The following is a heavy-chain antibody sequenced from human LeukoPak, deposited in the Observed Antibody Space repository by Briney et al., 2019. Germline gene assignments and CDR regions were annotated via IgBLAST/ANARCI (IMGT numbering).Heavy chain of an antibody. CDR3: ARREAGRGYGDYVGAR. Sequence: PSETLALTCTLSVGPTSSYYWSWIRHPPGKGLEWIGYIYHSGGTNYNPSRKSRVTLSGDPSKNQFSLKMSSVTAADTAVDYCARREAGRGYGDYVGARWGEGTLVSVSS. V-gene: IGHV4-59*08. D-gene: IGHD4-17*01. CDR1: VGPTSSYY. CDR2: IYHSGGT. J-gene: IGHJ4*02.